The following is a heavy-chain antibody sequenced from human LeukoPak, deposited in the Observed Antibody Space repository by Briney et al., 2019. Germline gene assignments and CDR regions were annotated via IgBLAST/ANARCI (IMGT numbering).Heavy chain of an antibody. CDR2: ISSSSSYI. J-gene: IGHJ6*03. CDR1: GFTFSSYS. D-gene: IGHD5-18*01. Sequence: GGSLRLSCAASGFTFSSYSMNWVRQAPGKGLEWVSSISSSSSYIYYADSVKGRFTISRDNAKISLYLQMNSLRAEDTAVYYCARQGSYGATIRYYYYYYMDVWGKGTTVTVSS. V-gene: IGHV3-21*01. CDR3: ARQGSYGATIRYYYYYYMDV.